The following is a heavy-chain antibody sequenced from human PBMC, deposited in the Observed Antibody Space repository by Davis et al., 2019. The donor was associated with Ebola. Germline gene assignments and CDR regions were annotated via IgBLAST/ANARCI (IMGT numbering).Heavy chain of an antibody. V-gene: IGHV3-74*01. CDR3: ARDGVARVAGTWAYYYYYGMDV. CDR1: GFTFSSYW. J-gene: IGHJ6*02. D-gene: IGHD6-19*01. CDR2: INSDGSST. Sequence: HTGGSLRLSCAASGFTFSSYWMHWVRQAPGKGLVWVSRINSDGSSTSYADSVKGRFTISRDNAKNTLYLQMNSLRAEDTAVYYCARDGVARVAGTWAYYYYYGMDVWGQGTTVTVSS.